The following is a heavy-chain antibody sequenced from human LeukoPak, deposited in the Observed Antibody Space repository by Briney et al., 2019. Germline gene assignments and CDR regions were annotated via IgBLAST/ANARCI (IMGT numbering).Heavy chain of an antibody. Sequence: GASVKVSCKASGGTFSSYAISWVRQATGQGLEWMGWMNPNSGNTGYAQKFQGRVTMTRNTSISTAYMELSSLRSEDTAVYYCARWGPRNSGSYFPLDYWGQEPWSPSPQ. V-gene: IGHV1-8*02. J-gene: IGHJ4*01. CDR3: ARWGPRNSGSYFPLDY. CDR2: MNPNSGNT. D-gene: IGHD1-26*01. CDR1: GGTFSSYA.